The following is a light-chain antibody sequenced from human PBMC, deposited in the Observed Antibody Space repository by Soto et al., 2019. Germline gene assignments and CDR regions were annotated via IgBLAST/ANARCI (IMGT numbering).Light chain of an antibody. V-gene: IGLV2-14*03. CDR3: FSYTNSSTLV. CDR2: EVS. Sequence: QSALTQPASVSGSPGQSITISCTGTISDVGGYNFVSWYQQHPGNAPKLMIFEVSNRPSGISDRFSASKSGNTASLTISGLQAEDEADYYCFSYTNSSTLVFGGGTKLTVL. CDR1: ISDVGGYNF. J-gene: IGLJ3*02.